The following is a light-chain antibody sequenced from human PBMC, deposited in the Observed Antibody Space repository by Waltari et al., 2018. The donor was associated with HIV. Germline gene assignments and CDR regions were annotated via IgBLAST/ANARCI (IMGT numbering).Light chain of an antibody. CDR3: QAWDTNTAQVV. CDR2: QDT. V-gene: IGLV3-1*01. CDR1: TLGATY. Sequence: SFDLTQPPSVSVSPGQTATITCSGETLGATYTSWYQQKPGHPPVLVTFQDTRRPSGIPERFSGSYSGDTATLTISGTQTLDEADYYCQAWDTNTAQVVFGGGTKLTVL. J-gene: IGLJ2*01.